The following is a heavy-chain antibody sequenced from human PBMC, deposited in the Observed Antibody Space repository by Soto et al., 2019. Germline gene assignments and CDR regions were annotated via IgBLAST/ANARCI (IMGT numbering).Heavy chain of an antibody. V-gene: IGHV3-23*01. D-gene: IGHD3-3*01. J-gene: IGHJ6*02. Sequence: EVQLLESGGGLVQPGGSLRLSCAASGFSLSSYAMSWVRQAPGKGLEWVSSISGSGGSTYYVDSVKGRFTSSRDISKNTLYLQMNSLRGEDTALYYCAKDRVKWCLFGVVIGYGMDVWGQGTTVTVSS. CDR3: AKDRVKWCLFGVVIGYGMDV. CDR1: GFSLSSYA. CDR2: ISGSGGST.